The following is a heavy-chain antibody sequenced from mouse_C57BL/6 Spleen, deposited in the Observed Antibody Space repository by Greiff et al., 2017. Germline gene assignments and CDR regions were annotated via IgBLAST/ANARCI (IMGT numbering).Heavy chain of an antibody. CDR3: ARSGPLYYGSSYWYFDV. CDR1: GYTFTSYW. D-gene: IGHD1-1*01. V-gene: IGHV1-55*01. Sequence: VQLQQPGAELVKPGASVKMSCKASGYTFTSYWITWVKQRPGQGLEWIGDIYPGSGSTNYNEKFKSKATLTVDTSSSTAYMQLSSLTSEDSAVYYCARSGPLYYGSSYWYFDVWGTGTTVTVSS. J-gene: IGHJ1*03. CDR2: IYPGSGST.